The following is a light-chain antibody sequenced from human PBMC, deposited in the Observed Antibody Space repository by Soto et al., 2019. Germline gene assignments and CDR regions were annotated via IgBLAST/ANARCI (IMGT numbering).Light chain of an antibody. V-gene: IGLV2-14*01. CDR3: CSYTTSNTRQIV. J-gene: IGLJ1*01. Sequence: QSVLTQPASVSGCPGQSITISCTGTSSDVGGYNYVSWYQQQPGKAPKFMIYDVSNRPSGVSNRFSGSKSGNTASLTISGLQAEDEADYYCCSYTTSNTRQIVFGTGTKATVL. CDR2: DVS. CDR1: SSDVGGYNY.